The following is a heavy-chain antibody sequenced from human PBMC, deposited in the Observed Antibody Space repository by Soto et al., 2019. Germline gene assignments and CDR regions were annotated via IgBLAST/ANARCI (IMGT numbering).Heavy chain of an antibody. V-gene: IGHV3-33*01. D-gene: IGHD4-17*01. Sequence: QVQLVESGGGVVQPGRSLRLSCAASGFTFSSYGMHWVRQAPGKGLEWVAVIWYDGSNKYYADSVKGRFTISRDNSKNTLYLQMNSLRAEDTAVYYGARDPHVDYGDGYDAFDIWGQGTMVTVSS. CDR1: GFTFSSYG. J-gene: IGHJ3*02. CDR3: ARDPHVDYGDGYDAFDI. CDR2: IWYDGSNK.